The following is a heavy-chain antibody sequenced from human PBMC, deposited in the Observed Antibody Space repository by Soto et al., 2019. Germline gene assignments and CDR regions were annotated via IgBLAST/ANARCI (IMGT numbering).Heavy chain of an antibody. J-gene: IGHJ5*02. CDR3: ARVMVYGDYNWFYP. Sequence: SETLSLTCTVSGGSISSYYWSWIRQPPGKGLEWIGYIYYSGSTNYNPSLKSRVTISVDTSKNQFSLKLSSVTAADTAVYYCARVMVYGDYNWFYPWGQGTRVTVSS. CDR1: GGSISSYY. CDR2: IYYSGST. D-gene: IGHD4-17*01. V-gene: IGHV4-59*01.